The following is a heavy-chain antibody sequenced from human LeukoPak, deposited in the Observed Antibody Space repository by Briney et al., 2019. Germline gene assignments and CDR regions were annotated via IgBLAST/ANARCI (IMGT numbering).Heavy chain of an antibody. CDR1: GFTFSSYA. D-gene: IGHD2-2*02. CDR3: AKDGRDVVVPAAIRVPFMDV. CDR2: ISGSGGST. Sequence: GGSLRLSCAASGFTFSSYAMSWVRQAPGKGLEWVSAISGSGGSTYYADSVKDRFTISRDNSKNTLYLQMNSLRAEDTAVYYCAKDGRDVVVPAAIRVPFMDVWGQGTTVTVSS. J-gene: IGHJ6*02. V-gene: IGHV3-23*01.